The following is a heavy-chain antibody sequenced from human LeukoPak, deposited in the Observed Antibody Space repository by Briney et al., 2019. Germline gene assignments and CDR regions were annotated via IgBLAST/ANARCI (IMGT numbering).Heavy chain of an antibody. D-gene: IGHD1-20*01. J-gene: IGHJ4*02. CDR3: AGTRMGGITGSEDY. CDR2: ISYDGSNK. CDR1: GFTFSSYA. Sequence: PGGSLRLSCAASGFTFSSYAMHWVRQAPGKGLEWVAVISYDGSNKYYADSVKGRFTISRDNSKSTLYLQMNSLRAEDTAVYYCAGTRMGGITGSEDYWGQGTLVSVSS. V-gene: IGHV3-30-3*01.